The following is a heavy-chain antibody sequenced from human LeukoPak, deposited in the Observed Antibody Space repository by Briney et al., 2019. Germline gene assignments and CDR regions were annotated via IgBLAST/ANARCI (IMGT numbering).Heavy chain of an antibody. J-gene: IGHJ4*02. D-gene: IGHD3-22*01. V-gene: IGHV4-34*01. CDR3: ARARAGPRPSKWLLSPVGYYFDC. Sequence: SETLSLTRAVYGGSFSGYYWSWIRQPPGKGLEWIGEINHSGSTNYNPSLKSRVTISVDTSKNQFSLKLSSVTAADTAVYYCARARAGPRPSKWLLSPVGYYFDCWGEASLVTVSS. CDR2: INHSGST. CDR1: GGSFSGYY.